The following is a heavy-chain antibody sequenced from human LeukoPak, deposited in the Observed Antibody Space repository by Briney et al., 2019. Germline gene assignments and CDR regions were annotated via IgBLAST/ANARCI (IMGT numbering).Heavy chain of an antibody. J-gene: IGHJ4*02. CDR3: ARGGSYYYDSSGYW. CDR2: IHHTGST. Sequence: SETLSLTCTVSGGSISSSGYSWSWIRQPPGKGLEWIGYIHHTGSTYYNPSLKSRVTISVDRSKNQFSLKLSSVTAADTAVYYCARGGSYYYDSSGYWWGQGTLVTVSS. D-gene: IGHD3-22*01. CDR1: GGSISSSGYS. V-gene: IGHV4-30-2*01.